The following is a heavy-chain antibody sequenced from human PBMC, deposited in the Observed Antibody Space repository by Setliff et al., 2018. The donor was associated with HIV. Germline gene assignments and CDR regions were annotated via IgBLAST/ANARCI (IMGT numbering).Heavy chain of an antibody. V-gene: IGHV3-33*01. CDR1: GFTFSNYG. J-gene: IGHJ4*02. CDR2: IWYDGSNK. Sequence: GGSLRLSCAASGFTFSNYGMHWVRQAPGKGLEWVAVIWYDGSNKYYTDSVKGRFTISRDNSKNTLYLLMNSLRAEDTAVYYCARVRYCGSPSCRKEFDFWGQGTLVTVSS. CDR3: ARVRYCGSPSCRKEFDF. D-gene: IGHD2-21*01.